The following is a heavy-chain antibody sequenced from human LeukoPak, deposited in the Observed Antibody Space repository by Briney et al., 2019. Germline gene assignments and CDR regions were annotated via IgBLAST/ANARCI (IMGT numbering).Heavy chain of an antibody. CDR3: ARQKCTSASCLTKNAFDI. Sequence: SETLSLTCTVSGSISGYYWSWIRQPPGKGLEWIGYIYTSGSTNYNPSLESRVTISVDTSKNQFSLDLSSVTAADTAVYYCARQKCTSASCLTKNAFDIWGQGTMVTVSS. J-gene: IGHJ3*02. V-gene: IGHV4-4*09. CDR1: GSISGYY. CDR2: IYTSGST. D-gene: IGHD2-2*01.